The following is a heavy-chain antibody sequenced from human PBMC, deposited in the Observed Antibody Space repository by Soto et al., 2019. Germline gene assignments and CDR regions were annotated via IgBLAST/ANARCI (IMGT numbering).Heavy chain of an antibody. Sequence: SLRHSCAAAGGTFRSYGMRLVRPAPGKGLEWVAVISYDGSNKYYADSVKGRFTISRDNSKNTLYLQMNSLRAEDTAVYYCAKGGGIRGDYYYGMDVWGQGNTVTVS. CDR2: ISYDGSNK. CDR3: AKGGGIRGDYYYGMDV. V-gene: IGHV3-30*18. D-gene: IGHD1-20*01. CDR1: GGTFRSYG. J-gene: IGHJ6*02.